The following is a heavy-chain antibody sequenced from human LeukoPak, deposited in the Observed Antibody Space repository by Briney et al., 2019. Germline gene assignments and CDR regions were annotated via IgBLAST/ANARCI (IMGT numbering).Heavy chain of an antibody. CDR2: IYYSGST. D-gene: IGHD3-16*02. CDR3: ARHSPTYYDYVWGSYRQLPTPPLDY. Sequence: SETLSLTCTVSGGSISSYYWSWIRQPPGKGLEWIGYIYYSGSTNYNPSLKSRVTISVDTSKNQFSLKLSSVTAADTAVYYCARHSPTYYDYVWGSYRQLPTPPLDYWGQGTLVTVSS. CDR1: GGSISSYY. V-gene: IGHV4-59*08. J-gene: IGHJ4*02.